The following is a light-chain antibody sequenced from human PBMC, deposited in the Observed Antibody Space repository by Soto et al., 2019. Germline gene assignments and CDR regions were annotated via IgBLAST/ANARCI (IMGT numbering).Light chain of an antibody. CDR2: GAT. Sequence: DIQMTQSPSYVYASVGDTVTFTCRASEDVSRWLGWYQQKPGRAPSLLIFGATSLQDGVPSRFSATESETHFTLTINGVQPDDFATYFCQQANVFPRSFGQGTKLDFK. J-gene: IGKJ2*01. CDR1: EDVSRW. CDR3: QQANVFPRS. V-gene: IGKV1D-12*01.